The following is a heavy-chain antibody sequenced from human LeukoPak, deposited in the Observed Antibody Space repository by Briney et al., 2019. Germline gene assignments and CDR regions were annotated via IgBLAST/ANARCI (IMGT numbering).Heavy chain of an antibody. CDR2: ISSGSGTI. V-gene: IGHV3-48*01. D-gene: IGHD6-19*01. CDR1: GFTFGYYG. CDR3: ARVASAWADDY. J-gene: IGHJ4*02. Sequence: GGSLRLSCAASGFTFGYYGMNWVRQAPGKGLEWISYISSGSGTIYYADSVKGRFSISSDDAKSSLYLQVNSLRVEDTAVYYCARVASAWADDYWGQGALVTVSS.